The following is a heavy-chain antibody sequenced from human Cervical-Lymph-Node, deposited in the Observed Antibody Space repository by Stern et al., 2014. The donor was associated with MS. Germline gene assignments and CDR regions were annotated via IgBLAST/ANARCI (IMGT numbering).Heavy chain of an antibody. J-gene: IGHJ6*02. CDR3: ANTDSPAEGPYYFYYGMDV. CDR1: GFTFSTYA. V-gene: IGHV3-30*18. CDR2: ISYDGSSK. D-gene: IGHD4-11*01. Sequence: QLVQSGGGVVQPGRSLRLSCAASGFTFSTYAMHWVRQAPGKGLEWVAVISYDGSSKYYADSVKGRFTISRDNSKSTLYLQMGSLRPEDTAVYYCANTDSPAEGPYYFYYGMDVWGQGTTVTVSS.